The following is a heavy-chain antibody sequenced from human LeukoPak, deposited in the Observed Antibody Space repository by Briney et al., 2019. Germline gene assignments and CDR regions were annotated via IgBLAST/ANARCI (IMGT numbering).Heavy chain of an antibody. Sequence: LTGGSLRLSCAASGFTFSSYAMSWVRQAPGKGLEWVSGISGSGGSTYYADSVEGRCTISRDNSKNTLFLQMNSLRAEDTAVYFCAKHISTRLYYYMDVWGKGTTVTVSS. J-gene: IGHJ6*03. D-gene: IGHD6-13*01. CDR3: AKHISTRLYYYMDV. V-gene: IGHV3-23*01. CDR1: GFTFSSYA. CDR2: ISGSGGST.